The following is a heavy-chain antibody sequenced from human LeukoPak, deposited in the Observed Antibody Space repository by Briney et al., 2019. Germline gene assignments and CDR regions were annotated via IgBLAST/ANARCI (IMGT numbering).Heavy chain of an antibody. CDR2: ISAYNGNT. D-gene: IGHD3-10*01. J-gene: IGHJ5*02. CDR1: GYTFTSYG. Sequence: VASVKVSCKASGYTFTSYGISWVRQAPGQGLERMGWISAYNGNTNYAQKLQGRVTMTTDTSTSTAYMELRSLRSDDTAVYYCARVPSSVGNWFDPWGQGTLVTVSS. CDR3: ARVPSSVGNWFDP. V-gene: IGHV1-18*01.